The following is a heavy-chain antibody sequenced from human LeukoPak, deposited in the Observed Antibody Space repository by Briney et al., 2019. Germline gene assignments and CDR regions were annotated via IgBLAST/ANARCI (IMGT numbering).Heavy chain of an antibody. CDR2: IRNDGSNK. V-gene: IGHV3-30*02. J-gene: IGHJ4*02. CDR1: GFTFSSYE. Sequence: GGSLILSFAASGFTFSSYEMNWVRQAPGKGLESVTFIRNDGSNKYYADAVKGRFTISRDNFENTFSLHMNSLRPEDTAVYYCVRDFSWGFDYWGQGTLVSVSS. CDR3: VRDFSWGFDY. D-gene: IGHD7-27*01.